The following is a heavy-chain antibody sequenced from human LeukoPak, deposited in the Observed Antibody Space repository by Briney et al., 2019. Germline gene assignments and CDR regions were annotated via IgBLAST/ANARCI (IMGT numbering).Heavy chain of an antibody. CDR2: IPYDGTNK. CDR3: AKAANYYDSSGSYFQH. V-gene: IGHV3-30*02. CDR1: GFTFSSYS. J-gene: IGHJ1*01. D-gene: IGHD3-22*01. Sequence: PGGSLRLSCAASGFTFSSYSMHWVRQAPGKGLEWVTFIPYDGTNKYYADFVKGRFTISRDNAKNSLYLQMNSLRAEDTALYYCAKAANYYDSSGSYFQHWGQGTLVTISS.